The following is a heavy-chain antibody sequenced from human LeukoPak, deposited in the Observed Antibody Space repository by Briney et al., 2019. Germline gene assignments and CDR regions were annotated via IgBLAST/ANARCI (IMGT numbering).Heavy chain of an antibody. Sequence: SGGSLRLSCAASGFTFSSYEMNWVRQAPGKGLEWVSYISSSGSTIYYADSVKGRFTISRDNAKNSLYLQMNSLRAEDTAVYYCARTRGGYYYYMDVWGKGTTVTISS. V-gene: IGHV3-48*03. CDR2: ISSSGSTI. J-gene: IGHJ6*03. CDR3: ARTRGGYYYYMDV. CDR1: GFTFSSYE.